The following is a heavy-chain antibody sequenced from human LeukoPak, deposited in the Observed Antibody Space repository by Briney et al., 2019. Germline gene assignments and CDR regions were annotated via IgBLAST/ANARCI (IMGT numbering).Heavy chain of an antibody. J-gene: IGHJ3*02. D-gene: IGHD1-26*01. CDR2: IIPIFGTA. V-gene: IGHV1-69*06. Sequence: SVKVSCKASGYTFTSYDINWVRQAPGQGLEWMGGIIPIFGTANYAQNFQGRVTITADSSTSTAYMELSSLRSEDTAVYFCARDEGAKIAFAIWGQGTMVTVSS. CDR1: GYTFTSYD. CDR3: ARDEGAKIAFAI.